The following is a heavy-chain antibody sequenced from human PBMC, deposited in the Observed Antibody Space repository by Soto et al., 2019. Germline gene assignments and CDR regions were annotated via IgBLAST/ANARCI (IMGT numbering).Heavy chain of an antibody. CDR3: AEGVSSGWNVVAWFDP. D-gene: IGHD6-19*01. J-gene: IGHJ5*02. CDR1: GDSVSSNSAA. Sequence: PSQTLSLTCAISGDSVSSNSAAWNWIRQSPSRGLEWLGRTYYRSKWYNDYAVSVKSRITINPDTSKNQFSLQLNSVTPEDTAVYYCAEGVSSGWNVVAWFDPWGQGTLVTVSS. CDR2: TYYRSKWYN. V-gene: IGHV6-1*01.